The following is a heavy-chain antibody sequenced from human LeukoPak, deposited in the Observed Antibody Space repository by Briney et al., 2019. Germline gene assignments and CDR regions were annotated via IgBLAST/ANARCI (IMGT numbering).Heavy chain of an antibody. V-gene: IGHV3-74*01. CDR2: INSDGSST. CDR3: ARDRYCSSTSCYDNWFDP. Sequence: GGSLRLSCAASGFTFDDYAMHWVRQAPGKGLVWVSRINSDGSSTSYADSVKGRFTISRDNAKNTLYLQMNSLRAEDTAVYYCARDRYCSSTSCYDNWFDPWGQGTLVTVSS. D-gene: IGHD2-2*01. CDR1: GFTFDDYA. J-gene: IGHJ5*02.